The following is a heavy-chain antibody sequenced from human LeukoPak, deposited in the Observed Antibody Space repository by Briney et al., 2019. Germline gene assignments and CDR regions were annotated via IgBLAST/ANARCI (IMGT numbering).Heavy chain of an antibody. V-gene: IGHV4-30-2*01. J-gene: IGHJ3*02. D-gene: IGHD2-2*01. CDR3: ARGISQVPAKGAFDI. CDR2: IYHSGST. Sequence: PSETLSLTCTASGGSISSGGYYWSWIRQPPGKGLEWIGYIYHSGSTYYNPSLKSRVTISVDRSKNQFSLKLSSVTAADTAVYYCARGISQVPAKGAFDIWGQGTMVTVSS. CDR1: GGSISSGGYY.